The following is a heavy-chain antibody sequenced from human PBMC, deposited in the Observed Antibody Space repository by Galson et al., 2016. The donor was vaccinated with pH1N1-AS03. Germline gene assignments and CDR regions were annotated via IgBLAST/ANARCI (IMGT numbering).Heavy chain of an antibody. CDR3: ARSYLGSHHFYYYGLEV. CDR2: IYSGGIT. Sequence: CAASGFNVNNNYMTWVRQAPGKGLDWVSVIYSGGITYYADSVKGRFFISRDTFTNTLYLQMSSLTAADTAVYFCARSYLGSHHFYYYGLEVWGQGTMVTVSS. CDR1: GFNVNNNY. D-gene: IGHD3-10*01. V-gene: IGHV3-53*01. J-gene: IGHJ6*02.